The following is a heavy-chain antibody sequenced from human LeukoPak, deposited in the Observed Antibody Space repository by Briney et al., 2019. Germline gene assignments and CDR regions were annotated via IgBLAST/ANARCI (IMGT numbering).Heavy chain of an antibody. D-gene: IGHD3-16*01. V-gene: IGHV3-7*01. J-gene: IGHJ4*02. Sequence: GGSLRLSCAASGFTFSSYWMSWVRQAPGKGLDWVANIKQDGSEKYYVDSVKGRFTISRDNAKNSLYLQMNSLRAEDTAVYYCASGRFGYGDYSDYWGQGTLVTVSS. CDR2: IKQDGSEK. CDR3: ASGRFGYGDYSDY. CDR1: GFTFSSYW.